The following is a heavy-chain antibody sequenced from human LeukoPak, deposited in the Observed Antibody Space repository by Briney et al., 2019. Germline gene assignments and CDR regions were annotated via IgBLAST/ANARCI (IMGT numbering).Heavy chain of an antibody. Sequence: PGGSLRLSCAASGFTFSNYGMHWVRQAPGKGLEWVAVIWYDGSNKYYADSVKGRFTISRDNSKNTLYLQMNSLRAEDTAVYYCAKDHITGTTLFFVSFDYWGQGALVAVSS. V-gene: IGHV3-33*06. CDR3: AKDHITGTTLFFVSFDY. J-gene: IGHJ4*02. D-gene: IGHD1-7*01. CDR1: GFTFSNYG. CDR2: IWYDGSNK.